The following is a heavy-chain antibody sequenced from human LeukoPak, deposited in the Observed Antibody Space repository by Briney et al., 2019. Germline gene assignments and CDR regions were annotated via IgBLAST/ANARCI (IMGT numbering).Heavy chain of an antibody. CDR3: ATQRLGYCSGGSCYFDY. D-gene: IGHD2-15*01. Sequence: GGSLRLSCAASGFTFSSYEMNWVRQAPGKGLEWVSYISSSGSTIYYADSVKGRFTISRDNAKNSLYLQMNSLRAGDTAVYYCATQRLGYCSGGSCYFDYWGQGTLVTVSS. J-gene: IGHJ4*02. CDR1: GFTFSSYE. V-gene: IGHV3-48*03. CDR2: ISSSGSTI.